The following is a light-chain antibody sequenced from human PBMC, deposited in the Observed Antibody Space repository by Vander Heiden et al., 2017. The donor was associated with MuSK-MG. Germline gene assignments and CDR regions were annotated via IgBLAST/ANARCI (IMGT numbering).Light chain of an antibody. J-gene: IGLJ2*01. CDR2: GEN. V-gene: IGLV3-19*01. CDR3: SSRDTSGNHV. CDR1: RLRSYY. Sequence: SSELTQDPAVSVALGQPVRITCQGDRLRSYYASWYQQKPRQAPVLVIYGENNRPAGMPDRFSGSSAGNTASLTITGAQAEEEADYYWSSRDTSGNHVFGGGTKLTVL.